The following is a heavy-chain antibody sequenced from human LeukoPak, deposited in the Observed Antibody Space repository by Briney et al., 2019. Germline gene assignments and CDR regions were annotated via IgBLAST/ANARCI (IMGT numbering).Heavy chain of an antibody. CDR2: IKQDGSDK. J-gene: IGHJ5*02. V-gene: IGHV3-7*04. CDR1: GFTFNNYW. Sequence: GGSLRLSCAASGFTFNNYWMTWVRQAPGKGLEWVADIKQDGSDKYYGDSVKGRFTISRDNAKNSLYLQMNSLRAEDTAVYFCARYRGSGCFDPWGQGTLVTVSS. D-gene: IGHD2-15*01. CDR3: ARYRGSGCFDP.